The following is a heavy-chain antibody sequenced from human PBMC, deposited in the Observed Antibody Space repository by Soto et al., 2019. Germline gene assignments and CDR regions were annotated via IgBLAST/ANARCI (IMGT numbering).Heavy chain of an antibody. V-gene: IGHV2-5*02. D-gene: IGHD2-21*02. J-gene: IGHJ4*02. CDR1: GFSLSTIGMG. CDR2: IYWDDDK. CDR3: ARSYIGVTGRGTDS. Sequence: QITLKESGPALVRPTQTLTLTCTFSGFSLSTIGMGVGWVRQPPGKALEWLAIIYWDDDKRYSPSLKSRLTITKDTSKNQVVLIMTNMDPIDTATYFCARSYIGVTGRGTDSWGQGTLVTVSS.